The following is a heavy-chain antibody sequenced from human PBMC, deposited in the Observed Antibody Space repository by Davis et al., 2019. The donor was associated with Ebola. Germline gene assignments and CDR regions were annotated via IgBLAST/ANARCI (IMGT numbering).Heavy chain of an antibody. CDR3: ARDDLSGLIDS. CDR2: INHSGRT. CDR1: GGSFSGYY. Sequence: SETLSLTCAVYGGSFSGYYWSWIRQTPGKGLEWIGEINHSGRTNYNPSLKSRVTMSIDTSKNQFSLKLNSVTAADTAVYYCARDDLSGLIDSWGQGTLVTVSS. V-gene: IGHV4-34*01. J-gene: IGHJ4*02. D-gene: IGHD1-26*01.